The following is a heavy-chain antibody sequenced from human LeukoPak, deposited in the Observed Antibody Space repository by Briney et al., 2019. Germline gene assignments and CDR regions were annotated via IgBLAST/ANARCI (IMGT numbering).Heavy chain of an antibody. CDR3: AREGSSGYYPS. J-gene: IGHJ4*02. CDR1: GFTFSSYP. V-gene: IGHV3-30-3*01. D-gene: IGHD3-22*01. CDR2: ISYDGSEK. Sequence: GGSLRLSCAASGFTFSSYPMHWVRQAPGKGLEWVAVISYDGSEKHYADPVKGRFTISRDNSRNTLYLQMNSLRAEDTAVYYCAREGSSGYYPSWGQGILVTVSS.